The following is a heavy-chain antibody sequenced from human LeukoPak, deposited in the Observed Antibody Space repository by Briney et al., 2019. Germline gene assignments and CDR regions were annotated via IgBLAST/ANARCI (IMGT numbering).Heavy chain of an antibody. CDR3: AREKGSSHIVVVTAPVDP. V-gene: IGHV3-21*01. CDR2: ISGSSSYI. Sequence: GGSLRLSCAASGFTFSSYSMNWVRQAPGKGLEWVSSISGSSSYIYYADSVKGRFTISRDNAKNSLYLQMNSLRAEDTAVYYCAREKGSSHIVVVTAPVDPWGQGTLVTVSS. J-gene: IGHJ5*02. CDR1: GFTFSSYS. D-gene: IGHD2-21*02.